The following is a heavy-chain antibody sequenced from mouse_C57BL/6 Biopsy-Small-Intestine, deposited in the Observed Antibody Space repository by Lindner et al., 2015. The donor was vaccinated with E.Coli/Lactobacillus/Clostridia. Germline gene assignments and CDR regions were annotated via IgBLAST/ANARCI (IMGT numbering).Heavy chain of an antibody. CDR1: GFTFSDYG. D-gene: IGHD1-1*01. V-gene: IGHV5-17*01. Sequence: VQLQESGGGLVKPGGSLKLSCTASGFTFSDYGMHWVRQAPEKGLEWVAYISSGSSTIYYADTVKGRFTISRDNAKNTLFLQMTSLRSGDTAMYYCARRFITTVVASYYVMDYWGQGTSVTVSS. CDR2: ISSGSSTI. J-gene: IGHJ4*01. CDR3: ARRFITTVVASYYVMDY.